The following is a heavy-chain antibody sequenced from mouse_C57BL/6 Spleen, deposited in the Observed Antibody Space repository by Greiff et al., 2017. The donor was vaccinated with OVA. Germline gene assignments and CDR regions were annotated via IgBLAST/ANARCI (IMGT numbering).Heavy chain of an antibody. CDR2: INPGSGGT. V-gene: IGHV1-54*01. Sequence: QVQLQQSGAELVRPGTSVKVSCKASGYAFTNYLIEWVKQRPGQGLEWIGVINPGSGGTNYNEKFKGKATLTADKSSSTAYMQLSSLTSEDSAVYFCARGYEAMDYWGQGTSVTVSS. J-gene: IGHJ4*01. CDR1: GYAFTNYL. CDR3: ARGYEAMDY. D-gene: IGHD2-3*01.